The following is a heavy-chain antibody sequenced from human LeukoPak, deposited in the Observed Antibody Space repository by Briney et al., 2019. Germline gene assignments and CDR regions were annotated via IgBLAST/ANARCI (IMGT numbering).Heavy chain of an antibody. Sequence: PSETLSLTCTVSGGYSSSYYWSWIRQPLGKGLEWIGYIHYSGSTKYNPSLKSRVTILVDTSKNQFSLRLSSVTAADTAVYYCARSGGDRVEMPTIIDYWGQGILVTVSS. CDR2: IHYSGST. CDR3: ARSGGDRVEMPTIIDY. D-gene: IGHD5-24*01. J-gene: IGHJ4*02. CDR1: GGYSSSYY. V-gene: IGHV4-59*01.